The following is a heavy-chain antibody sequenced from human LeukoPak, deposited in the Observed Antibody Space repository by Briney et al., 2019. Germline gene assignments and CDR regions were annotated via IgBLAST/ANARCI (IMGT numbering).Heavy chain of an antibody. Sequence: GGSLRLSCAASGFTFSSYSMNWVRQAPGKGLEWVSSISSSTSYNYYADSVKGRFTISRDNAKNSLYLQMNNLRAEDTAVYYCARDRVGGGAISGYWGQGTLVTVSS. CDR2: ISSSTSYN. J-gene: IGHJ4*02. D-gene: IGHD3-16*01. V-gene: IGHV3-21*01. CDR3: ARDRVGGGAISGY. CDR1: GFTFSSYS.